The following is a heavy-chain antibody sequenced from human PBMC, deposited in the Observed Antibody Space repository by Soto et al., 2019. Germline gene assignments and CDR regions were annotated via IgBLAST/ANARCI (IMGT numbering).Heavy chain of an antibody. CDR1: GFTFSDYD. V-gene: IGHV3-11*01. CDR2: ISSSGNTI. Sequence: QVQLVESGGGLVKPGGSLRLSCAVSGFTFSDYDMSWVRQTPGKGLEWVSYISSSGNTIYYADSVKGRFTISRDNAEKSLYLQMISLRAEDTAVYYCARVWNYFEYWGQGNLVTVSS. D-gene: IGHD2-21*01. CDR3: ARVWNYFEY. J-gene: IGHJ4*02.